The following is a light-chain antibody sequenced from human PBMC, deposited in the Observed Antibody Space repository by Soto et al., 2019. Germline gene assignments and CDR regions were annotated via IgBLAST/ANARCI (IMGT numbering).Light chain of an antibody. CDR3: KSYTSSAAYV. Sequence: QSALTQPASVSGSPGQSITISCTGTNSDVGGYNYVSWYQKHPGKAPKLMIYEVSYRPSGVSDRFSGSKSGNTASLTISGLQAEDEAEYYCKSYTSSAAYVFGTGTKLTVL. J-gene: IGLJ1*01. CDR1: NSDVGGYNY. V-gene: IGLV2-14*01. CDR2: EVS.